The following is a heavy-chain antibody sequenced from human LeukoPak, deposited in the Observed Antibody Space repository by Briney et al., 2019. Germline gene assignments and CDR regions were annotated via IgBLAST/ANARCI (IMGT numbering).Heavy chain of an antibody. V-gene: IGHV4-59*01. Sequence: PSGTLSLTCTVSGASITSYFWNWIRQPPGKGLEWIGYIYYSGSTNYNPSLKSRVTISVDTSKNQFSLKLSSVTAADTAVYYCASGYCSGDGCYNFDFWGQGTLVTVSS. CDR3: ASGYCSGDGCYNFDF. CDR1: GASITSYF. J-gene: IGHJ4*02. D-gene: IGHD2-15*01. CDR2: IYYSGST.